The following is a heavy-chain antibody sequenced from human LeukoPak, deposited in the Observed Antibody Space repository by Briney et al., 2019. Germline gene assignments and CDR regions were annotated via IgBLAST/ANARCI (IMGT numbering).Heavy chain of an antibody. CDR1: GGTFSSYA. V-gene: IGHV1-69*13. Sequence: GASVKVSCKASGGTFSSYAISWVRQAPGQGLEWMGGIIPIFGTANYAQKFQGRVTITADESTSTAYMELSSLRSEDTAVYHCARAENYDILTGSDYYYYGMDVWGKGTTVTVSS. D-gene: IGHD3-9*01. CDR2: IIPIFGTA. CDR3: ARAENYDILTGSDYYYYGMDV. J-gene: IGHJ6*04.